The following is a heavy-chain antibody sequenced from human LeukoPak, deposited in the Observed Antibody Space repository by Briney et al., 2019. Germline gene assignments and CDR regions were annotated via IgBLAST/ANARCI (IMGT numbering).Heavy chain of an antibody. D-gene: IGHD2-15*01. CDR3: ARNQPLLSAFDY. CDR2: ISYDGSNE. J-gene: IGHJ4*02. CDR1: GFTFSTYG. Sequence: GGSLRLSCAASGFTFSTYGMHWVRQAPGKGLEWVAVISYDGSNEYYADSVKGRFTISRDNSKNTLYLQMNSLRAEDTAVYYCARNQPLLSAFDYWGQGTLVTVSS. V-gene: IGHV3-30*03.